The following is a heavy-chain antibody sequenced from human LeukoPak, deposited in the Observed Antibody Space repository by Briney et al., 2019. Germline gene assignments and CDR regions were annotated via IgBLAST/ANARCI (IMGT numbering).Heavy chain of an antibody. V-gene: IGHV4-34*01. J-gene: IGHJ6*03. CDR3: ARGKWGYYYGSGSILMLDYYYYYYMDV. D-gene: IGHD3-10*01. CDR1: GGSFSGYY. CDR2: INHSGST. Sequence: SETLSLTCAVYGGSFSGYYWSWIRQPPGKGLEWIGEINHSGSTNYNPSLKSRVTISVDTSKNQFSLKLSSVTAADTAVYYCARGKWGYYYGSGSILMLDYYYYYYMDVWGKGTTVTVSS.